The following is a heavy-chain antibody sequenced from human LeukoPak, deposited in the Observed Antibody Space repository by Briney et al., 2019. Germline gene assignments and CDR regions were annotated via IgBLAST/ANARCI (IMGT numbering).Heavy chain of an antibody. V-gene: IGHV1-2*02. CDR3: ARVPVPAPRRGLYFDY. CDR2: INPKSGGT. CDR1: GYTFTGYY. Sequence: ASVKVSCKASGYTFTGYYMHWVRQAPGQGLEWMGWINPKSGGTNYPQKFQGRVTMTRDTSKSTTYMDLASLAPDDTAVYYCARVPVPAPRRGLYFDYWGQGTLITVSS. J-gene: IGHJ4*02. D-gene: IGHD2-2*01.